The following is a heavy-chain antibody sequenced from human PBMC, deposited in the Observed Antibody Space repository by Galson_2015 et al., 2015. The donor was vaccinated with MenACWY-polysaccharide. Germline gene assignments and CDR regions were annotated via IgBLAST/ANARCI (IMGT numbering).Heavy chain of an antibody. CDR1: GLRFSGSG. CDR3: AREGSRIVFHAFDT. V-gene: IGHV3-33*01. Sequence: LRLSCAASGLRFSGSGMHWVRQAPGKGLEWVAVIQYDGTNKVYADSVKGRFTISRDNSRNTLYLEMNSLRAEDTAVYYCAREGSRIVFHAFDTWGQGTMVTVSS. J-gene: IGHJ3*02. D-gene: IGHD2-15*01. CDR2: IQYDGTNK.